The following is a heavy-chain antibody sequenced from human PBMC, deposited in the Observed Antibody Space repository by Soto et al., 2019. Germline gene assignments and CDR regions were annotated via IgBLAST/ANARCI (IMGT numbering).Heavy chain of an antibody. Sequence: QVQLQESGPGLVKPSQTLSLTCTVSGGSISRGDYYWSWIRQPPGKGLEWIGYIYYSGSTYYNPSLMSRVTTSVDTSKNQFSPKLSSVTAADTAVYYCASNSYGYTFCDYWGQGTLVTVSS. CDR3: ASNSYGYTFCDY. CDR1: GGSISRGDYY. CDR2: IYYSGST. J-gene: IGHJ4*02. V-gene: IGHV4-30-4*01. D-gene: IGHD5-18*01.